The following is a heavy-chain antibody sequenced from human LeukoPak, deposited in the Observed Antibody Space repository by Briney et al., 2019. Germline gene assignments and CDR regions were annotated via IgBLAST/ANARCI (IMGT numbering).Heavy chain of an antibody. V-gene: IGHV1-69*13. D-gene: IGHD5-18*01. CDR2: IIPIFGTA. J-gene: IGHJ6*02. Sequence: SVKVSCKASGGTFSSYAISWVRQAPGQGLEWMGGIIPIFGTANYAQKFQGGVTITADESTSTAYMELSSLRSEDTAVYYCARDRYSYDLYYYYGMDVWGQGTTVTVSS. CDR1: GGTFSSYA. CDR3: ARDRYSYDLYYYYGMDV.